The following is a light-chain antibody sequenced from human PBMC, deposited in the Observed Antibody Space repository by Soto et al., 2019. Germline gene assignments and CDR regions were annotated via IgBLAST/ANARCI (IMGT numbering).Light chain of an antibody. Sequence: EIQITQSPSYLSVSVGDKVTITCRASQSISSYLNWYQQKPGKAPMLLIYAASSLQSGVPSRFSGSGSGTDFTLTISSLQPEDFATYYCQQSYSTPPWTFGQGTKVEIK. CDR2: AAS. J-gene: IGKJ1*01. V-gene: IGKV1-39*01. CDR1: QSISSY. CDR3: QQSYSTPPWT.